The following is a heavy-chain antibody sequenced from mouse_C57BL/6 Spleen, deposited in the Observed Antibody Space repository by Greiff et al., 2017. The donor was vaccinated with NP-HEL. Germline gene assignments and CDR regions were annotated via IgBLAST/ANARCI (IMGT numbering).Heavy chain of an antibody. CDR2: ISSGGSYT. CDR1: GFTFSSYG. CDR3: ARQGGLGGFDY. D-gene: IGHD4-1*01. J-gene: IGHJ2*01. V-gene: IGHV5-6*01. Sequence: EVKLVESGGDLVKPGGSLKLSCAASGFTFSSYGMSWVRQTPDKRLEWVATISSGGSYTYYPDSVKGRFTISRDNAKNTLYLQMSSLKSEDTAMYYCARQGGLGGFDYWGQGTTLTVSS.